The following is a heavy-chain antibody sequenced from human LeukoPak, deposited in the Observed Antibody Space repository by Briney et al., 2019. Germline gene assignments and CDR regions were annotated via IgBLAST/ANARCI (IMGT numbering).Heavy chain of an antibody. Sequence: SETLSLTCTVSGGSISSYYWSWIRQPPGKGLEWSGYISNSGNTNYNPSLKSRVTISVDTSKNQFPLKLSSVTAADTAVYYCARLNYYGSGTYYWFDPWGQGTLVTVSS. V-gene: IGHV4-59*01. D-gene: IGHD3-10*01. J-gene: IGHJ5*02. CDR1: GGSISSYY. CDR3: ARLNYYGSGTYYWFDP. CDR2: ISNSGNT.